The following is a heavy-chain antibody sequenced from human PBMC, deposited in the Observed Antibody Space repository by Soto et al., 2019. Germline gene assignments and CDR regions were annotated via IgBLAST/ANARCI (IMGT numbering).Heavy chain of an antibody. D-gene: IGHD6-13*01. CDR1: GDTFSSYA. CDR2: IIPFFGTS. V-gene: IGHV1-69*01. J-gene: IGHJ6*02. CDR3: ARAFTQTDGIAAAGTDDYYFGMDV. Sequence: QVQLVQSGAEVKKPGSSVKVSCKASGDTFSSYALSWVRQAPGQGLEWMGGIIPFFGTSTYAQKFQGRVTITADESTSTAYMELSSLRSEDTAVYYCARAFTQTDGIAAAGTDDYYFGMDVWGQGTTVTVSS.